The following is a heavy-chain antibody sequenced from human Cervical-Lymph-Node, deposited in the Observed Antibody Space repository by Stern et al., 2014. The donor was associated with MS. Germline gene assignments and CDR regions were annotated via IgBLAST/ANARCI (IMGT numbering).Heavy chain of an antibody. V-gene: IGHV3-11*06. J-gene: IGHJ4*02. CDR3: ARAEYYGSGIPPRHFDY. CDR1: GFTFRDYY. Sequence: QLVQSGGGLVKPGGPLRLSCAASGFTFRDYYMSWIRQAPGKGLEWVSYISSSSSYTNYADSVKGRFTISRDNAKNSLYLQINSLRAEDTAVYYCARAEYYGSGIPPRHFDYWGQGTLVTVSS. D-gene: IGHD3-10*01. CDR2: ISSSSSYT.